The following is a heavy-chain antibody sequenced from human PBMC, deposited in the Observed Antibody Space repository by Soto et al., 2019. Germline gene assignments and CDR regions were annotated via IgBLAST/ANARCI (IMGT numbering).Heavy chain of an antibody. CDR2: ITASGGAT. J-gene: IGHJ5*02. Sequence: EVQLLESGGGLAQPGGSLRLSCAASGVTFSSYAMSWVRQAPGRGLQCVSTITASGGATYYADSVQGRFTISRDNSKNTLYLQMDGLTADDTAMYYCVKDGLGGTTTFNWFDPWGQGTLVTVSS. CDR3: VKDGLGGTTTFNWFDP. V-gene: IGHV3-23*01. CDR1: GVTFSSYA. D-gene: IGHD3-3*01.